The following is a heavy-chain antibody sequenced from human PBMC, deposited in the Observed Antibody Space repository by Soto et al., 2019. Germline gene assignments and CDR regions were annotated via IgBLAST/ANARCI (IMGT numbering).Heavy chain of an antibody. CDR1: GGSISSSSYY. V-gene: IGHV4-39*01. J-gene: IGHJ4*02. CDR3: AIIRIVVPAAMKRGRYYFDY. Sequence: SETLSLTCTVSGGSISSSSYYWGWIRQPPGKGLEWIGSIYYSGSTYYNPSLKSRVTISVDTSKNQFSLKLSSVTAADTAVYYCAIIRIVVPAAMKRGRYYFDYWGQGTLVTVSS. D-gene: IGHD2-2*01. CDR2: IYYSGST.